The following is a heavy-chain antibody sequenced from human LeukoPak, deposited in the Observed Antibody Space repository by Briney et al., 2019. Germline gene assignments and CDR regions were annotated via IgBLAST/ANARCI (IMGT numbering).Heavy chain of an antibody. Sequence: PSETLSLTCTVSGGSISSSSYYWGWIRQPPGKGLERVGSIYYSGSTYYNPSLKSRVTISVDTSKNQFSLKLSSVTAEDTAVYYCARHFGWVGGNVDYWGQGTQVTVSS. J-gene: IGHJ4*02. CDR1: GGSISSSSYY. V-gene: IGHV4-39*01. CDR2: IYYSGST. CDR3: ARHFGWVGGNVDY. D-gene: IGHD3-9*01.